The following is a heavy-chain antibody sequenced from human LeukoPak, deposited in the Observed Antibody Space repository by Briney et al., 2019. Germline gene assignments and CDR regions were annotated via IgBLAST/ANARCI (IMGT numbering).Heavy chain of an antibody. V-gene: IGHV4-39*01. Sequence: PSDTLSLPCTVSGGSISSSSYYWGWIRQPPAKGLEWIGTIYYSGSTHYNPSLKSRVTISVDTSKNQFPLKLSSVTAADTALYYCVRLGYCGGDCSQGYYFYFMDVWGKGTTVTVSS. CDR2: IYYSGST. CDR3: VRLGYCGGDCSQGYYFYFMDV. J-gene: IGHJ6*03. D-gene: IGHD2-21*02. CDR1: GGSISSSSYY.